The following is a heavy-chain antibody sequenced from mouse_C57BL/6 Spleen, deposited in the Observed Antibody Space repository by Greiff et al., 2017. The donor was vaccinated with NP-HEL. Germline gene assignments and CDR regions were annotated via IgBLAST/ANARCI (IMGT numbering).Heavy chain of an antibody. J-gene: IGHJ3*01. CDR2: IDPENGDT. V-gene: IGHV14-4*01. CDR1: GFNIKDDY. CDR3: TTGVYGFAD. Sequence: EVQVVESGAELVRPGASVKLSCTASGFNIKDDYMHWVKQRPEQGLEWIGWIDPENGDTEYASKFQGKATITADTSSNTAYLQLSSLTSEDTAVYYCTTGVYGFADGGQGTLV.